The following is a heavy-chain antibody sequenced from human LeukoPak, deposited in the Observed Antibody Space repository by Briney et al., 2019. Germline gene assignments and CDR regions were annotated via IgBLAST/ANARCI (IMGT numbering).Heavy chain of an antibody. V-gene: IGHV4-59*01. CDR2: TSYSGAT. CDR1: GFTFGDYA. D-gene: IGHD3-10*01. J-gene: IGHJ4*02. Sequence: PGGSLRLSCTASGFTFGDYAMSWIRQPPGKALEWIGYTSYSGATSYNPSLKSRLTISVDTSKNQFSLKLNSVTAADTAVYFCARDFGSGSYYPLDHWGQGTLVTVSS. CDR3: ARDFGSGSYYPLDH.